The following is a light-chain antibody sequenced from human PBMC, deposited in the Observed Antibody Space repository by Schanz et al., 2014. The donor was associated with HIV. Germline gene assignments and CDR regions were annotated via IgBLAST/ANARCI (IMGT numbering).Light chain of an antibody. V-gene: IGKV1-39*01. J-gene: IGKJ2*01. CDR3: QQSYKTPYT. CDR2: GTS. Sequence: DIQMTQSPSSLSTSVGDRVTITCRASQSIGNYLNWYQQQPGKAPKLLISGTSSLQRGVPSTFSGSGSGTHFTLTISDLRPEDFASYYCQQSYKTPYTFGQGTKLQI. CDR1: QSIGNY.